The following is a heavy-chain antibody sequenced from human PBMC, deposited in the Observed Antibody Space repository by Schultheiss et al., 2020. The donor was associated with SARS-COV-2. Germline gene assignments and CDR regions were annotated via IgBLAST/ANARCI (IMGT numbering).Heavy chain of an antibody. V-gene: IGHV3-23*01. Sequence: GGSLRLSCVASGFTFSNYWMYWVRQAPGKGLVWVSAISGSGGSTYYADSVKGRFTISRENAKNSLYLQMNSLRAGDTAVYYCARGNKRGELLGRYAFDMWGQGTKVTVSS. CDR3: ARGNKRGELLGRYAFDM. J-gene: IGHJ3*02. D-gene: IGHD1-7*01. CDR1: GFTFSNYW. CDR2: ISGSGGST.